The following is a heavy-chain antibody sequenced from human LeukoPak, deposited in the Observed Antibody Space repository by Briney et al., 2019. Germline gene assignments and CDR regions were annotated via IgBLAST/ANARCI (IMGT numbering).Heavy chain of an antibody. V-gene: IGHV3-23*01. Sequence: GGSLRLSCAASGFTFTTHAMSWVRQAPGKGLEWVSAFSGSISNTYYANSVKGRFTISRDNSKNTLYLQMNSLRAEDTAVYYCARDWGSMDSGYYYHYFDYWGQGTLVTVSS. CDR2: FSGSISNT. CDR1: GFTFTTHA. CDR3: ARDWGSMDSGYYYHYFDY. J-gene: IGHJ4*02. D-gene: IGHD3-22*01.